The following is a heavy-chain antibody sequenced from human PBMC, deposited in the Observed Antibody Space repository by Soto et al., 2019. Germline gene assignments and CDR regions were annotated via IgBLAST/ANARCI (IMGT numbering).Heavy chain of an antibody. J-gene: IGHJ4*02. D-gene: IGHD1-26*01. Sequence: GGSLRLSCAASGFTFSSYGMYWVRQAPGKGLEWVAVISSDGSNKYYADSVKGRFTISRDNSKNTLYLQMNSLRAEDTAVYYCAKMPTYLWEPPFDYWGQGTLVTVSS. V-gene: IGHV3-30*18. CDR3: AKMPTYLWEPPFDY. CDR2: ISSDGSNK. CDR1: GFTFSSYG.